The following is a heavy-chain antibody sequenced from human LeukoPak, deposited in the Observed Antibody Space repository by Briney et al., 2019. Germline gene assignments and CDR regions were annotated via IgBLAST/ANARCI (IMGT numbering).Heavy chain of an antibody. V-gene: IGHV4-59*01. CDR1: GGSISSYY. J-gene: IGHJ6*03. CDR3: ARGYYYYMDV. Sequence: SETLSLTCTVSGGSISSYYWSWIRQSPGKGLEWIGYIYYSGSTNYNPSLKGRVTISVDTSKNHFSLNLSSVTAADTAVYYCARGYYYYMDVWGKGTTVTVSS. CDR2: IYYSGST.